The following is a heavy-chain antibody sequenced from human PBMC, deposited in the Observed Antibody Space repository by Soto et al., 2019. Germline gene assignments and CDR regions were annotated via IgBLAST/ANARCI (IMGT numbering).Heavy chain of an antibody. D-gene: IGHD6-19*01. CDR3: ARGPVAGSDF. CDR2: ISPYSGET. J-gene: IGHJ4*01. CDR1: GYTFTSYG. Sequence: ASMKVSCKASGYTFTSYGIVWVRQAPGQGLEWMGWISPYSGETRYAEKFQDRVTLTTDTSTKTAYMDLRNLKSDDTAVYWCARGPVAGSDFWG. V-gene: IGHV1-18*04.